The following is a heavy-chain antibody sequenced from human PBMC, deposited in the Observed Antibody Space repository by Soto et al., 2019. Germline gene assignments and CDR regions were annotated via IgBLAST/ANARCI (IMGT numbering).Heavy chain of an antibody. CDR3: ARGWGVTYYYGSGSHNWFDP. Sequence: SETLSLTCAVYGGSFSGYYWGWIRQPPGKGLEWIGEINHSGSTNYNPSLKSRVTISVDTSKNQFSLKLSSVTAADTAVYYCARGWGVTYYYGSGSHNWFDPWGQGTLVTVSS. J-gene: IGHJ5*02. D-gene: IGHD3-10*01. CDR2: INHSGST. CDR1: GGSFSGYY. V-gene: IGHV4-34*01.